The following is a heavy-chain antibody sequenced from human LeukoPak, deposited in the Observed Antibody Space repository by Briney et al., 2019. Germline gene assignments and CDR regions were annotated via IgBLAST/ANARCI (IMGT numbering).Heavy chain of an antibody. Sequence: SETLSLTRAASGGSISSYYWSWIRQPPGEGLEWIGYIHDSGSTNYNPSLNNRVTFSLDTSKNQFFLKLSSVTAADTAVYYCATYIVGAYNWCDPWGQGTLVTVSS. CDR1: GGSISSYY. CDR2: IHDSGST. D-gene: IGHD1-26*01. CDR3: ATYIVGAYNWCDP. V-gene: IGHV4-59*01. J-gene: IGHJ5*02.